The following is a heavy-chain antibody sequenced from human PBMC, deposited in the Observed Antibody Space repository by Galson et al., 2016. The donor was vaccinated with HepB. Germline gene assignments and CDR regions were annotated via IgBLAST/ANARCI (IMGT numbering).Heavy chain of an antibody. CDR3: ARVKRYCSRNNCYFDP. CDR1: GDSISSDNW. J-gene: IGHJ5*02. Sequence: SETLSLTCSVSGDSISSDNWWNWVRQPPGKGLEWVGEVLHSGTTYYNPSLRSRLTITVDKSNNLVSLRLTSVTAPDTAVYYCARVKRYCSRNNCYFDPWGQGTLVTVSS. D-gene: IGHD2-2*01. CDR2: VLHSGTT. V-gene: IGHV4-4*02.